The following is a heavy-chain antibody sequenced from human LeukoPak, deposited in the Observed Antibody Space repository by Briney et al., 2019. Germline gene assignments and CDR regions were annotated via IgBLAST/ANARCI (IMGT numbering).Heavy chain of an antibody. CDR2: ISYDGSNK. CDR3: AKDRQPLHLLAYYFDY. CDR1: GFTFSSYG. J-gene: IGHJ4*02. D-gene: IGHD1-26*01. Sequence: GGSLGLSCAASGFTFSSYGMHWVRQAPGKGLEWVAVISYDGSNKYYADSVKGRFTISRDNSKNTLYLQMNSLRAEDTAVYYCAKDRQPLHLLAYYFDYWGQGTLVTVSS. V-gene: IGHV3-30*18.